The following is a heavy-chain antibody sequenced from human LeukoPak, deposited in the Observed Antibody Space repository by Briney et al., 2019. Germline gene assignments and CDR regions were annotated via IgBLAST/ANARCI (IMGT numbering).Heavy chain of an antibody. D-gene: IGHD2-15*01. CDR1: GFTFTSYG. Sequence: QPGGSLRLSCAASGFTFTSYGMHWVRQAPGKGLEWVAFIRFDGSNKYYGDSVKGRFTISRDNSKNTLYLQMSSLRAEDTAVYYRAKRDTIMSGGGYYFDYWGQGTLVTVSS. CDR2: IRFDGSNK. J-gene: IGHJ4*02. V-gene: IGHV3-30*02. CDR3: AKRDTIMSGGGYYFDY.